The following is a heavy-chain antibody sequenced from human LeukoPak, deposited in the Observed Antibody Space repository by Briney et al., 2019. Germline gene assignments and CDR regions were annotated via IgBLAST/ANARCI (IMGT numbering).Heavy chain of an antibody. CDR1: GFTFSSSA. CDR2: IAHHGNNK. Sequence: GGSLRLSCGASGFTFSSSAMHWVRQGPGKGLEWVAYIAHHGNNKYYADSVKGRFTISRDNSKGSLYLQMNSLRADDTAVYYCAKDGSCSCTDWGQGTLVRVPS. D-gene: IGHD3-10*01. V-gene: IGHV3-30*02. CDR3: AKDGSCSCTD. J-gene: IGHJ4*02.